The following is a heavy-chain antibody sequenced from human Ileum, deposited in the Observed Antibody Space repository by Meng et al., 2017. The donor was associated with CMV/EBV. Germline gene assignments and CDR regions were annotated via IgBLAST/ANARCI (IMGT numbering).Heavy chain of an antibody. V-gene: IGHV3-49*04. CDR3: TRAETTGIYDFWSGYSVY. J-gene: IGHJ4*02. CDR1: GFTIGDYS. D-gene: IGHD3-3*01. Sequence: GGSLRLSCTASGFTIGDYSMTWVRQAPGKGLEWVGFIRSKGNGGTTEYAASVKGRFTISRDESKSIAYLQMNSLKTEDTAMYYCTRAETTGIYDFWSGYSVYWGQGTLVTVSS. CDR2: IRSKGNGGTT.